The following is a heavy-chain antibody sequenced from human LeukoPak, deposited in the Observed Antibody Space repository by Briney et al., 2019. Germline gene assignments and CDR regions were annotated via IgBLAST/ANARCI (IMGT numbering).Heavy chain of an antibody. CDR3: ARAPQAYYGSGSYYAIDY. J-gene: IGHJ4*02. CDR1: GYTFTSYG. CDR2: ISAYNGNT. V-gene: IGHV1-18*01. D-gene: IGHD3-10*01. Sequence: ASVKVSCKASGYTFTSYGISWVRQAPGQGLEWMGWISAYNGNTNYAQKLQGRVTMTTDTSTSTAYMELRSLRSDDTAVYYCARAPQAYYGSGSYYAIDYWGQGTLVTVSS.